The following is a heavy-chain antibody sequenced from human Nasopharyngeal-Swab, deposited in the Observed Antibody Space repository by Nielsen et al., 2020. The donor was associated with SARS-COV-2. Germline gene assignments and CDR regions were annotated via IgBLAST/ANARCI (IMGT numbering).Heavy chain of an antibody. V-gene: IGHV5-51*01. CDR2: IYPGDPNP. J-gene: IGHJ4*02. D-gene: IGHD4-23*01. CDR1: GYSFTSYW. Sequence: GESLKISCKGSGYSFTSYWIGWVRQMPGKGLEWMGIIYPGDPNPRYSPSFEGQVTMSADKSISTAYLQWSSLKASDTAIYYCARSSGNSLDYWGQGTLVTVSS. CDR3: ARSSGNSLDY.